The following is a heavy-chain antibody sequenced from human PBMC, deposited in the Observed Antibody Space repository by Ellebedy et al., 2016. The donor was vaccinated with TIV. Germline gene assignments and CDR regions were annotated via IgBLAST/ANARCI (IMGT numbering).Heavy chain of an antibody. CDR2: IKSKTDGGTT. Sequence: GGSLRLSCAASGFTFSNAWMSWVRQAPAKGLEWVGRIKSKTDGGTTDYAAPVKGRFTISRDDSKTTLYLQMNSLKTEDTAVYYRTTASRGWAYYYDSSGYYSYFAYWGQGTLVTVSS. CDR1: GFTFSNAW. V-gene: IGHV3-15*01. CDR3: TTASRGWAYYYDSSGYYSYFAY. J-gene: IGHJ4*02. D-gene: IGHD3-22*01.